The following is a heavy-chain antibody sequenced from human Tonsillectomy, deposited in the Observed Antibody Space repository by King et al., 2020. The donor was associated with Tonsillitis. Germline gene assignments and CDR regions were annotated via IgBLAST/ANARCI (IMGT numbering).Heavy chain of an antibody. V-gene: IGHV4-39*07. D-gene: IGHD5-18*01. CDR2: IYYSGST. CDR3: ARGVGRGNSYGGGDAFDI. Sequence: QLQESGPGLVKPSETLSLTCTVSGGSISSSSYYWGWIRQPPGKGLEWIGSIYYSGSTYYNPSLKSRVTISVDTSKNQFSLKLSSVTAADTAVYYCARGVGRGNSYGGGDAFDIWGQGTMVTVSS. J-gene: IGHJ3*02. CDR1: GGSISSSSYY.